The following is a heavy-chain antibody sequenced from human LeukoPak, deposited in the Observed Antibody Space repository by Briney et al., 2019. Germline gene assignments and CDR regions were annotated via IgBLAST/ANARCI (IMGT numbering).Heavy chain of an antibody. CDR1: GYTFTSYD. J-gene: IGHJ6*03. V-gene: IGHV1-8*01. CDR2: MNPNSGNT. D-gene: IGHD6-19*01. CDR3: ARGGVGVQQWLVLDYYYYMDV. Sequence: GASVKVSCKASGYTFTSYDINWVRQATGQGREWMGWMNPNSGNTGYAQKFQGRVTMTRNTSISTAYMELSSLRSEDTAVYYCARGGVGVQQWLVLDYYYYMDVWGKGTTVTISS.